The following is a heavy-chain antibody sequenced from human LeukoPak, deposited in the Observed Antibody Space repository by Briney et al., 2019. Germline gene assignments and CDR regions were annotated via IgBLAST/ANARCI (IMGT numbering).Heavy chain of an antibody. CDR1: GFTFSSYW. J-gene: IGHJ6*03. D-gene: IGHD3-10*01. V-gene: IGHV3-74*01. CDR2: INSDGSST. CDR3: ARGGSVRGVIPYYMDV. Sequence: GSLRLSCAASGFTFSSYWMHWVRQAPGKGLVWVSRINSDGSSTSYADSVKGRFTISRDNAKNTLYLQMNSLRAEDTAVYYCARGGSVRGVIPYYMDVWGKGTTVTVSS.